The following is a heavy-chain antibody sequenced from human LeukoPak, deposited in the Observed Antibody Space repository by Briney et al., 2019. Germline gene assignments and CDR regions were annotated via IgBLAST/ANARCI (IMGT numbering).Heavy chain of an antibody. CDR1: GFTFSSYS. D-gene: IGHD6-19*01. CDR3: ARDRAVAGGRL. V-gene: IGHV3-21*01. CDR2: ISSSSSYL. Sequence: AGGSLRLSCAASGFTFSSYSMNWVHQAPGKGLEWVSSISSSSSYLYYADSVKGRFTISRDNAKNSLYLQMNSLRAEDTAVYYCARDRAVAGGRLWGQGTLVTVSS. J-gene: IGHJ4*02.